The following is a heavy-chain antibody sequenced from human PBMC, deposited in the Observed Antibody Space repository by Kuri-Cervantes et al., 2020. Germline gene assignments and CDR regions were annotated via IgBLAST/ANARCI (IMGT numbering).Heavy chain of an antibody. CDR2: ISGSGGST. CDR3: AKVADYSKGVYYFDY. J-gene: IGHJ4*03. Sequence: GGSLRLSCAASGFTFSDYYMSWIRQAPGKGLEWVSAISGSGGSTYYADSVKGRFTISRDNSKNTLYLQMNSLRAEDTAVYYCAKVADYSKGVYYFDYWGKGTTVTVSS. D-gene: IGHD4-11*01. V-gene: IGHV3-23*01. CDR1: GFTFSDYY.